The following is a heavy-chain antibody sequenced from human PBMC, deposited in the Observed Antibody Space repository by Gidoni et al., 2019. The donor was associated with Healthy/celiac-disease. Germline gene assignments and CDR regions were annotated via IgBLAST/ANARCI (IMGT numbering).Heavy chain of an antibody. J-gene: IGHJ6*02. CDR3: ARSMNYGMDV. CDR1: GYTFTGYC. Sequence: QVQLVQPAAEVKKPGASVKVCCKAAGYTFTGYCMPWVRQAPGQGLEWMGWINPNSGGTNYAQKFQGRVTMTRDTSVSTAYMELSRLRSDDTAVYYCARSMNYGMDVWGQGTTVTVSS. D-gene: IGHD3-22*01. CDR2: INPNSGGT. V-gene: IGHV1-2*02.